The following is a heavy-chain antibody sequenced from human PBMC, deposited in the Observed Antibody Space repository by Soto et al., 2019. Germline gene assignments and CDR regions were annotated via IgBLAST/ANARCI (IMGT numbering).Heavy chain of an antibody. Sequence: SVKVSCKVSGSRFSNYVISWVRQAPGHGLEWLGRIIPIFNSTKYAQSFQGRVTITADKSTSTASLELSSLRSDDTAVYYCAGEGRGKKAGYNGLVSLGYWGQGTLVTVSS. V-gene: IGHV1-69*06. D-gene: IGHD3-10*01. J-gene: IGHJ4*02. CDR2: IIPIFNST. CDR3: AGEGRGKKAGYNGLVSLGY. CDR1: GSRFSNYV.